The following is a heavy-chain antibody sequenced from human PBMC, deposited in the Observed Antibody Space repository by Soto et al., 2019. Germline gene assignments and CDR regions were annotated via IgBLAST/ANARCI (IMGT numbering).Heavy chain of an antibody. J-gene: IGHJ6*02. CDR1: GYSFASYW. V-gene: IGHV5-10-1*01. CDR3: ALYDYSGMDV. Sequence: PGESLKISCKGSGYSFASYWITWVRQMPGKGLEWMGRTDASDSYTNYSPSFQGHVTISADRSISTAYLQWSSLKASDTAMYYCALYDYSGMDVWGPGTTVAASS. CDR2: TDASDSYT.